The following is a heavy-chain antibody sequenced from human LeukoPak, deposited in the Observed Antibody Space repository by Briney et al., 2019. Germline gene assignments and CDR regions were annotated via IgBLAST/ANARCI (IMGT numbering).Heavy chain of an antibody. J-gene: IGHJ4*02. CDR1: GFTFGDYT. D-gene: IGHD1-26*01. Sequence: PGRSLRPSCAGSGFTFGDYTMSWVRQAPGKGLEWVGFIRSKTYGGTTEYAASGKGRFTISRDDSKSIAYLQMNSLKTEDTAVYYCSRCATNSCTFDYWGQGTLVTVSS. V-gene: IGHV3-49*04. CDR2: IRSKTYGGTT. CDR3: SRCATNSCTFDY.